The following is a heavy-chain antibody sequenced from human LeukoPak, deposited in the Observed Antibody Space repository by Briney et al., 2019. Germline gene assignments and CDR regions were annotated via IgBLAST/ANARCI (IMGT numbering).Heavy chain of an antibody. D-gene: IGHD3-10*01. CDR3: ARDLMVSTGSYYYYYVMDV. J-gene: IGHJ6*02. Sequence: PGRSLRLSCAANGFMFSSNGMHWVRQAPGKGLEWVAVIWYDGSNKYYGDSVKGRFTISRDNSKNTLYLQMTSLRAEDTAVYYCARDLMVSTGSYYYYYVMDVWGQGTTVTVSS. CDR1: GFMFSSNG. CDR2: IWYDGSNK. V-gene: IGHV3-33*01.